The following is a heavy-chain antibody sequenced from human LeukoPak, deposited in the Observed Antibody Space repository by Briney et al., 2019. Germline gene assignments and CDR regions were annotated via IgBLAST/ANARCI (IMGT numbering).Heavy chain of an antibody. CDR1: GFTFSSYW. J-gene: IGHJ4*02. CDR2: IKQDGSET. D-gene: IGHD3-9*01. CDR3: ARGATILTGYHQPYYLDS. V-gene: IGHV3-7*04. Sequence: PGGSLRLSCAASGFTFSSYWMSWVRQAPGKGLEWVANIKQDGSETYYVDSVKGRFTISRDNAKISLYLQMNSLRAEDTAVYYCARGATILTGYHQPYYLDSWGQGTLVTVSS.